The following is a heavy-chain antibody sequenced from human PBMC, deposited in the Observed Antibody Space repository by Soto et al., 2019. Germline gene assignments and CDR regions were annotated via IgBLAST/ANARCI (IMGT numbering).Heavy chain of an antibody. CDR1: GFTFSNYA. D-gene: IGHD3-9*01. V-gene: IGHV3-23*01. CDR2: VSGGGGTT. J-gene: IGHJ3*02. CDR3: ARVRYFDWVRAPLALPPWAFDI. Sequence: GGSLRLSCAASGFTFSNYAMSWVRQAPGKGLEWVSAVSGGGGTTYYADSVKGRFTISRDNSKNTLYLQMNSLRAEDTAVYYCARVRYFDWVRAPLALPPWAFDIWGQGTMVTVSS.